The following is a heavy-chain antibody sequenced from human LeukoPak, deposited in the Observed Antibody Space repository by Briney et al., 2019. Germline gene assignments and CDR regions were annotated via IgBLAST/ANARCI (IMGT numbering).Heavy chain of an antibody. J-gene: IGHJ3*02. CDR2: IIPIFGTA. CDR1: GGTFSSYA. CDR3: ARDWSPHDAFDI. V-gene: IGHV1-69*05. Sequence: ASVKVSCKASGGTFSSYAISWVRQAPGQGLEWMGGIIPIFGTANYAQKFQGRVTMTRDTSTSTVYMELSSLRSEDTAVYYCARDWSPHDAFDIWGQGTMVTVSS.